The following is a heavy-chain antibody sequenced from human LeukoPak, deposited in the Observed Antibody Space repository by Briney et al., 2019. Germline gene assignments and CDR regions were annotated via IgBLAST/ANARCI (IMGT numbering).Heavy chain of an antibody. D-gene: IGHD6-19*01. V-gene: IGHV3-23*01. J-gene: IGHJ4*02. CDR3: AKDHGIAVAGFYY. Sequence: PGASLRLSCAASGFSLSTYGVSWVRQPPGKGLEWVSGITGTGGSTYYADSVKGRFTVSRDTSKNTLYLQMNSLRAEDTAIYYCAKDHGIAVAGFYYWGQGTLVTVSS. CDR1: GFSLSTYG. CDR2: ITGTGGST.